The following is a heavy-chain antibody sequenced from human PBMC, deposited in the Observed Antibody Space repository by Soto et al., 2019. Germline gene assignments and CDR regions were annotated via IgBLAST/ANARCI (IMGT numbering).Heavy chain of an antibody. J-gene: IGHJ4*02. V-gene: IGHV1-18*01. CDR2: ISADNGHT. CDR3: ARDGRDGYNKPFDY. CDR1: GYTFTSYG. Sequence: QVQLVQSGTEVKEPGASVKVSCKASGYTFTSYGISWVRQAPGQGLEWMGWISADNGHTNYAQKLQGRVTMNTDTSTKTGYMELKSLRSDDTAVYYCARDGRDGYNKPFDYWGQGTLVTVSS. D-gene: IGHD1-1*01.